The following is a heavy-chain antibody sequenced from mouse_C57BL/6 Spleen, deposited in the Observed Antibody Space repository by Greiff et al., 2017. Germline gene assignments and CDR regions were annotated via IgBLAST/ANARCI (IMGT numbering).Heavy chain of an antibody. V-gene: IGHV2-2*01. Sequence: QVHVKQSGPGLVQPSQSLSITCTVSGFSLTSYGVHWVRQSPGKGLEWLGVIWSGGSTDYNAAFISSLSISKDNPKSQVFFKMNSLQADDTAIYYCARKGPISREGNYFDYWGQGTTLTVSS. J-gene: IGHJ2*01. D-gene: IGHD6-5*01. CDR2: IWSGGST. CDR1: GFSLTSYG. CDR3: ARKGPISREGNYFDY.